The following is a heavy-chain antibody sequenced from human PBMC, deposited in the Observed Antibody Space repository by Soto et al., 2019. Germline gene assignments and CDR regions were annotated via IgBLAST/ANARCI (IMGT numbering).Heavy chain of an antibody. V-gene: IGHV5-10-1*01. CDR2: IDPSDSYT. J-gene: IGHJ4*02. CDR3: AGGTHYDSSGYKY. D-gene: IGHD3-22*01. CDR1: GYSFTGYW. Sequence: RGESLKISCKGSGYSFTGYWISWVRQMPGKGLEWMGRIDPSDSYTNYSPSFQGHVTISADKSISTAYLQWSSLKASDTAMYYCAGGTHYDSSGYKYWGQGTLVTVSS.